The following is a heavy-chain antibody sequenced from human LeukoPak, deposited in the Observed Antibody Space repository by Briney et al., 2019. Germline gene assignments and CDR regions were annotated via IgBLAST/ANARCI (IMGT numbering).Heavy chain of an antibody. V-gene: IGHV4-34*01. CDR3: ARAVPPPADY. J-gene: IGHJ4*02. CDR2: INHRGST. D-gene: IGHD4-17*01. CDR1: GGSFSGYY. Sequence: PSETLSLTCAVYGGSFSGYYWSWIRQPPGKGLEWIGEINHRGSTNYNPSLKSRVTISVDTSKNQFSLKLSSVTAADTAVYYCARAVPPPADYWGQGTLVTVSS.